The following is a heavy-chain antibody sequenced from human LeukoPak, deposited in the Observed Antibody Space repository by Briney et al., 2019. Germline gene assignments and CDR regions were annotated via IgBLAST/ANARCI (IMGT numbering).Heavy chain of an antibody. J-gene: IGHJ4*02. CDR1: GGSISSSNYY. Sequence: SETLSLTCTVSGGSISSSNYYWGWIRQPPGKGLECIGSIYYSGSTYYNPSLKSRVTISVDTSKNQFSLKLSSVTAADTAVYYCARRQQLVHWGGRRGYFDYWGQGTLVTVSS. V-gene: IGHV4-39*01. D-gene: IGHD6-13*01. CDR2: IYYSGST. CDR3: ARRQQLVHWGGRRGYFDY.